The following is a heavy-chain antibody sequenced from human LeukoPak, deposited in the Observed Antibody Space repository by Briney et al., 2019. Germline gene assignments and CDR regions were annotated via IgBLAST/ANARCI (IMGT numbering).Heavy chain of an antibody. Sequence: WRSPRLSCAAPGFSVSDNYMSWVRQAPGKGLEWVSLIYSGGSTYYADSVKGRFTISRGISTNTLYLQMNSLRAEDTAVYYCARGKHLSYYFDYWGQGTLVTVSS. J-gene: IGHJ4*02. V-gene: IGHV3-66*01. CDR2: IYSGGST. CDR1: GFSVSDNY. CDR3: ARGKHLSYYFDY.